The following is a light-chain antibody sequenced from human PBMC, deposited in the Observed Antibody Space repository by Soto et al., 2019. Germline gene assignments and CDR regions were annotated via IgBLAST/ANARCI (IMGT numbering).Light chain of an antibody. J-gene: IGKJ1*01. V-gene: IGKV1-5*03. CDR3: QQYNSYSTWT. CDR1: QSISSW. Sequence: DIRVTQSPSTLSASVGDRVTITCRASQSISSWLAWYQQKPGKAPKLLIYKASSLESGVPSRFSGSGSGTEFTLTISSLQPDDFATYYCQQYNSYSTWTFGQGTKVEIK. CDR2: KAS.